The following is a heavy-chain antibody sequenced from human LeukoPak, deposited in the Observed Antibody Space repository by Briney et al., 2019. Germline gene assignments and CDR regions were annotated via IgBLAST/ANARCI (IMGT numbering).Heavy chain of an antibody. J-gene: IGHJ4*02. D-gene: IGHD5-18*01. CDR2: IKSDGSTT. Sequence: GGSLRLSCAAPGFTFSNFGMYWVRQAPGKGLVWVSRIKSDGSTTTYADSVKGRFTISRDNAKNTLYLQMNSLRAEDTAVYYCARVVDTHFDYWGQGTLVTVSS. CDR3: ARVVDTHFDY. V-gene: IGHV3-74*01. CDR1: GFTFSNFG.